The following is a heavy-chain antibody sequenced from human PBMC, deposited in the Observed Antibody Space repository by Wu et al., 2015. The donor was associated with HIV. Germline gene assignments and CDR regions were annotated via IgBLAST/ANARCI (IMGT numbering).Heavy chain of an antibody. CDR1: GYIFSDFG. CDR3: ARGHYYDTSSSPVY. J-gene: IGHJ4*02. CDR2: ISAQNGST. V-gene: IGHV1-18*01. D-gene: IGHD3-22*01. Sequence: VQLVQSGGEVKKPGASVKVACKSSGYIFSDFGIHWVRQAPGEGLEWMGWISAQNGSTKYAQKFQGRVSMTTETSSSTAYMELRSLRSDDTAVYFCARGHYYDTSSSPVYWGPGTRVTVSS.